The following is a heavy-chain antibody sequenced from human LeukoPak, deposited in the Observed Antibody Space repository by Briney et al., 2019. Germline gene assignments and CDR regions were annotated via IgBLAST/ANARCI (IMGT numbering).Heavy chain of an antibody. CDR3: ASKLVVGATKSDYFDY. Sequence: GGSLRLSCAASGFTFSSFCMHWVRQAPGKGLEWVSRINSDGSSAGYADSVKGRFTISRDNAKNTLYLQMNSLRAEDTAVYYCASKLVVGATKSDYFDYWGQGTLVTVSS. CDR1: GFTFSSFC. J-gene: IGHJ4*02. CDR2: INSDGSSA. V-gene: IGHV3-74*01. D-gene: IGHD1-26*01.